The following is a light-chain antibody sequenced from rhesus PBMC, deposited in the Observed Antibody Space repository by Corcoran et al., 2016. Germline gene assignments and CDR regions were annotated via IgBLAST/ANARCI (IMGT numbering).Light chain of an antibody. J-gene: IGKJ2*01. Sequence: DIQMTQSPSSLSASLRDTVTITCRASQGIRSYLNWFQQKPGKAPKLLIYPASSLERGVPSRVSGSGSGTDVTLTISRLQPEDFAVYYCLQHDSYPYSFGQGTKVEIK. V-gene: IGKV1-28*03. CDR1: QGIRSY. CDR2: PAS. CDR3: LQHDSYPYS.